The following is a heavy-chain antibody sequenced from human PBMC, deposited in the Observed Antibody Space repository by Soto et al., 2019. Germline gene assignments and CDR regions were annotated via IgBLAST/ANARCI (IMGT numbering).Heavy chain of an antibody. CDR1: GFTFSSYD. CDR3: TRASNVGSYLD. J-gene: IGHJ4*02. Sequence: EVQLVESGGGLVQPGGSLRLSCAASGFTFSSYDMHWVRQLTGKRLEWVSAIGVGGDTYYLGSVKGRFTISRENAKNSLYLQMNSLRAGDTAVYYCTRASNVGSYLDWGQGTLVTVSS. CDR2: IGVGGDT. D-gene: IGHD1-26*01. V-gene: IGHV3-13*04.